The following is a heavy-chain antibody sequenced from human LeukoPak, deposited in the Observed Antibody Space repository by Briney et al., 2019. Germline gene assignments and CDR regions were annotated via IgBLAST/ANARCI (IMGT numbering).Heavy chain of an antibody. Sequence: GGSLRLSCAASGFTFSSYEMNWVRQAPGKGLEWVSYTSGSGSTIYYADSVKGRFTISRDNAKNSLDLQMNSLRAEDTAVYYCAREVAGIQLFDYWGQGTLVTVSS. D-gene: IGHD5-18*01. J-gene: IGHJ4*02. CDR1: GFTFSSYE. CDR2: TSGSGSTI. CDR3: AREVAGIQLFDY. V-gene: IGHV3-48*03.